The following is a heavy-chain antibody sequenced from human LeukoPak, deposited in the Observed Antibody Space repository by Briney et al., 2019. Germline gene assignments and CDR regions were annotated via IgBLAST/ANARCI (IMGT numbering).Heavy chain of an antibody. CDR1: GGSISSISHY. J-gene: IGHJ6*02. Sequence: PSETLSLTCTVSGGSISSISHYWGWIRQPPGEGLEWIGIIHYSGSTNYSPSLKNRVTISVDKSKNQFSLKLSSVTAADTAVYYCARGLTDTAMVIYYYYGMDVWGQGTTVTVSS. CDR2: IHYSGST. D-gene: IGHD5-18*01. CDR3: ARGLTDTAMVIYYYYGMDV. V-gene: IGHV4-39*07.